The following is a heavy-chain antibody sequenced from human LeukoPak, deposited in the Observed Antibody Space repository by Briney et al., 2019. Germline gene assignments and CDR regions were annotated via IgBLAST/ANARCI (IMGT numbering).Heavy chain of an antibody. J-gene: IGHJ3*02. CDR3: AREGEYRVCSSTSCLNAFDI. Sequence: GASVKVSCKASGYTFTSYGISWVRQAPGQGLEWMGWISAYNGNTSYAQKLQGRVTMTTGTSTSTAYMELRSLRSDDTAVYYCAREGEYRVCSSTSCLNAFDIWGQGTMVTVSS. CDR2: ISAYNGNT. CDR1: GYTFTSYG. D-gene: IGHD2-2*01. V-gene: IGHV1-18*01.